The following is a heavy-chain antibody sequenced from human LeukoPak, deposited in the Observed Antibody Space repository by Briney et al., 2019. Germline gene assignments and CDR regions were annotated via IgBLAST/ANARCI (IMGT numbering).Heavy chain of an antibody. V-gene: IGHV5-10-1*01. J-gene: IGHJ4*02. CDR3: ARLTGLNWGSPAVVITYFDY. CDR1: GYSFTSYW. Sequence: GESLKISCKGSGYSFTSYWISWVRQMPGKGPEWMGRIDPSDSYTNYSPSFQGHVTISADKSISTAYLQWSSLKASDTAMYYCARLTGLNWGSPAVVITYFDYWGQGTLVTVSS. D-gene: IGHD7-27*01. CDR2: IDPSDSYT.